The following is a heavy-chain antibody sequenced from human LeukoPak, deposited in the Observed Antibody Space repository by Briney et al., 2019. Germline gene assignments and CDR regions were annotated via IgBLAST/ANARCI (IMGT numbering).Heavy chain of an antibody. CDR1: GFTFSSYW. V-gene: IGHV3-7*01. D-gene: IGHD2-2*01. Sequence: GGSPRLSCAASGFTFSSYWLTWVRQAPGKGLEWVANIKQDGGEKYYVDSVQGRFTISRDNAKNSLYLQMNSLRVEDTAIYYCARVGCSSASCFPDFWGQGTLVTVSS. J-gene: IGHJ4*02. CDR3: ARVGCSSASCFPDF. CDR2: IKQDGGEK.